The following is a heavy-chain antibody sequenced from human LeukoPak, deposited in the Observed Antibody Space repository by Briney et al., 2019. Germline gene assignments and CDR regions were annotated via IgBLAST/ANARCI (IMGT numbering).Heavy chain of an antibody. J-gene: IGHJ4*02. CDR2: IKSKTAGGTT. CDR3: TGPPD. CDR1: GLSVSDAW. V-gene: IGHV3-15*01. Sequence: GGSLRLSCAASGLSVSDAWMSWVRQAPGKGLEWVGRIKSKTAGGTTDYVASVKGRFTISRDDPKNTLYLQMNSLKTEDTAVYYCTGPPDWGQGTLVTVSS.